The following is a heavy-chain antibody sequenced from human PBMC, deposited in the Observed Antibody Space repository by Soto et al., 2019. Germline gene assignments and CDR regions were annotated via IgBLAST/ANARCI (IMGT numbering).Heavy chain of an antibody. V-gene: IGHV4-31*03. Sequence: QVQLQESGPGLVKPSQTLSLTCTVSGGSISSGGYYWSWIRQHPGKGLEWIGYIYYSGSTYYNPSLKGRFTISVDTSKNQFSLKLSSVTAADTAVYYCARSPPYDILTGYYFDYWGQGTLVTVSS. D-gene: IGHD3-9*01. CDR1: GGSISSGGYY. CDR3: ARSPPYDILTGYYFDY. J-gene: IGHJ4*02. CDR2: IYYSGST.